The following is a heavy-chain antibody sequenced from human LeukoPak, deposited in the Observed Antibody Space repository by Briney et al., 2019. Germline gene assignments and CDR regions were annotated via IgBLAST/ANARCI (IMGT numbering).Heavy chain of an antibody. Sequence: PGGSLRLSCAASGFTFSRFGMHWVRQAPGKGLEWVAVISYDGNNKFYADSVKGRFTISRDNVKNTLYLQMNSLRAEDTAVYYCARDWSSSWPYYYSYLDVWGTGTTVTVSS. CDR3: ARDWSSSWPYYYSYLDV. J-gene: IGHJ6*03. V-gene: IGHV3-30*03. CDR2: ISYDGNNK. CDR1: GFTFSRFG. D-gene: IGHD6-13*01.